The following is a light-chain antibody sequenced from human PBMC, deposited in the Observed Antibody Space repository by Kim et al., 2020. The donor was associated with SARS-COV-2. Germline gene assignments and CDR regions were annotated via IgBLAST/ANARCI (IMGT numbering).Light chain of an antibody. V-gene: IGLV1-51*01. CDR3: GTWDSGRWV. CDR1: ESNIGNHY. J-gene: IGLJ3*02. CDR2: DTH. Sequence: APGQKVNISCTGSESNIGNHYISWYQHLPGTAPKLLVYDTHNRPSGIPDRFSGSGSGTSATLGIAGLQTGDEADYYCGTWDSGRWVFGGGTQLTVL.